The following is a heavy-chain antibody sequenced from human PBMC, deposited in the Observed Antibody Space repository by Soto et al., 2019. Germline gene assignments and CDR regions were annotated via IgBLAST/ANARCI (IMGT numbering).Heavy chain of an antibody. CDR2: IGVSSDA. Sequence: EVQLLESGGGLVQPGESLRLSCAASGFTFSSYAMSWARQAPGKGLEWVSSIGVSSDAYYADSVKGRFTISRDNSRNTLYLQINSLRAEDTALYYCAKNYFFASWGQGTMVTVSS. CDR1: GFTFSSYA. J-gene: IGHJ4*02. V-gene: IGHV3-23*01. CDR3: AKNYFFAS.